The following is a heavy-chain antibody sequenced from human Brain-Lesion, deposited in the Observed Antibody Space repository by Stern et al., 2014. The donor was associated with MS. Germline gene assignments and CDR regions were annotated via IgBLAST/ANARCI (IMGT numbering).Heavy chain of an antibody. CDR3: ARHDSVPRPSQLYSARDRGPGYFDY. V-gene: IGHV4-39*01. D-gene: IGHD1-26*01. CDR2: IYYSGFT. Sequence: QLQLQESGPGLVKPSETLSLTCTVSGGSISSSTYYWAWIRQPPGKGLEWIGNIYYSGFTYYNPSLKSRVTISLDMSKNQFSLKLSSVTAADTAIYYCARHDSVPRPSQLYSARDRGPGYFDYWGQGTLVTGPS. J-gene: IGHJ4*02. CDR1: GGSISSSTYY.